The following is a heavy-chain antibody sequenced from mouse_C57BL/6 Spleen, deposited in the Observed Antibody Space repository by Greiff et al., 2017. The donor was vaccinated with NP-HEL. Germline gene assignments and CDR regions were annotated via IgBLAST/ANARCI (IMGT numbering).Heavy chain of an antibody. D-gene: IGHD2-5*01. CDR2: NYPGGGYT. CDR3: ARGPYSNYFDY. Sequence: QVQLQQSGAELVRPGTSVTMSCQASGYTFTNYWIGWAKQRPGHGLEWIGDNYPGGGYTNYNEKFKGKATLTADKSSSTAYMQFSSLTSEDSAIYYCARGPYSNYFDYWGQGTTLTVSS. V-gene: IGHV1-63*01. CDR1: GYTFTNYW. J-gene: IGHJ2*01.